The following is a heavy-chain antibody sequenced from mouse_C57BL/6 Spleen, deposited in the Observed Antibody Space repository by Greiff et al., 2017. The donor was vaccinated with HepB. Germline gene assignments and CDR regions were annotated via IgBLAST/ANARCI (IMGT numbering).Heavy chain of an antibody. CDR3: ARWYYGMGPYAMDY. J-gene: IGHJ4*01. D-gene: IGHD1-1*01. V-gene: IGHV1-80*01. Sequence: QVQLQQSGAELVKPGASVKISCKASGYAFSSYWMNWVKQRPGKGLEWIGQIYPGDGDTNYNGKFKGKATLTADKSSSTAYMQLSSLTSEDSAVYFCARWYYGMGPYAMDYWGQGTSVTVSS. CDR1: GYAFSSYW. CDR2: IYPGDGDT.